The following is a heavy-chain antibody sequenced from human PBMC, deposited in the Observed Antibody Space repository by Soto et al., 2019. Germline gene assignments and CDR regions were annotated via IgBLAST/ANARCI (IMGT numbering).Heavy chain of an antibody. J-gene: IGHJ3*02. V-gene: IGHV1-58*02. CDR2: IVVGSGNT. D-gene: IGHD2-15*01. CDR3: AADSRYCSGGSCFGGVAFDI. CDR1: GFTFTSSA. Sequence: QMQLVQSGPEVKKPGTSVKVSCKASGFTFTSSAMQWVRQARGQRLEWIGWIVVGSGNTNYAQKFQERVTITRDMSTSTAYMELSSLRSEDTAVYYCAADSRYCSGGSCFGGVAFDIWGQGTMVTVSS.